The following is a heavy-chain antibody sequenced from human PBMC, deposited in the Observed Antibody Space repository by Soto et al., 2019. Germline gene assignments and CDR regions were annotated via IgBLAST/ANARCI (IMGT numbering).Heavy chain of an antibody. J-gene: IGHJ6*02. CDR1: GYTFTSYY. D-gene: IGHD6-19*01. Sequence: ASVKVSCKASGYTFTSYYMHLVRQAPGQGLEWMGWINPNSGGTNYAQKFQGWVTMTRDTSISTAYMELSRLRSDDTAVYYCASYSSAPHYYYGMDVWGQGTTVTVSS. V-gene: IGHV1-2*04. CDR2: INPNSGGT. CDR3: ASYSSAPHYYYGMDV.